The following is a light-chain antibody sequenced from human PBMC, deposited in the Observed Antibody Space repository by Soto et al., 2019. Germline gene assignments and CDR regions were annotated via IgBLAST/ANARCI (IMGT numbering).Light chain of an antibody. V-gene: IGLV2-14*01. CDR1: SSDVGGYNY. CDR3: SSYSSSSTLLYV. CDR2: DVS. J-gene: IGLJ1*01. Sequence: QSALTQPASVSGSPGQSITISCTGTSSDVGGYNYVSWYQQHPGKAPKLMIYDVSNRPSGVSNPLSGSKSGNTAALTISGLQAEDEADYYCSSYSSSSTLLYVFGTGTKLTVL.